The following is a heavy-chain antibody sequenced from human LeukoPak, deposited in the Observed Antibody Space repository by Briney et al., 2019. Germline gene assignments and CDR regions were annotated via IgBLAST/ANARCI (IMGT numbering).Heavy chain of an antibody. J-gene: IGHJ3*02. CDR1: GFTFSSYA. V-gene: IGHV3-64*01. Sequence: PGGSLRLSCAASGFTFSSYAMHWVRQAPGQGLEYVSGFSSNGGSTYYANSVKGRFTISRDNSKNTLYLQMGSLRAEDMAVYYCARGQVGAINDAFDIWGQGTMVTVSS. D-gene: IGHD1-26*01. CDR2: FSSNGGST. CDR3: ARGQVGAINDAFDI.